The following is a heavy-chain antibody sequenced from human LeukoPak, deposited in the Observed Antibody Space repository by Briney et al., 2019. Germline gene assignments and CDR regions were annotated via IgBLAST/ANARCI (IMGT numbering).Heavy chain of an antibody. CDR3: ARFGYCGWNLEY. J-gene: IGHJ4*02. Sequence: PGGSLRLSCAASGFSFRDFWMTWVRQAPGKGLEWVANINQGGSVKYYVDSVKGRFTISRDDAESSLYVQMNSLRDEDTAGYCARFGYCGWNLEYWGQGTLVTVSS. CDR2: INQGGSVK. D-gene: IGHD2-21*01. CDR1: GFSFRDFW. V-gene: IGHV3-7*01.